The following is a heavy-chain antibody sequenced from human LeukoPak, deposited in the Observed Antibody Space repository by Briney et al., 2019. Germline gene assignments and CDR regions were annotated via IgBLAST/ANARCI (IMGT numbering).Heavy chain of an antibody. Sequence: GSSVKVSCKASGGTFSSYAISWVRQAPGQGLEWMGGIIPIFGTANYAQKFQGRVTITADESTSTAYMELSSLRSEYTAVYYCARDHYYDSSGYFSENPPGEPDYWGQGTLVTVSS. D-gene: IGHD3-22*01. V-gene: IGHV1-69*01. J-gene: IGHJ4*02. CDR1: GGTFSSYA. CDR3: ARDHYYDSSGYFSENPPGEPDY. CDR2: IIPIFGTA.